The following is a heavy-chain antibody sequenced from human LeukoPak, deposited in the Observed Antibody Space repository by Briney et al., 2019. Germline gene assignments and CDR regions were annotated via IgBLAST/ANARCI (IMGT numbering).Heavy chain of an antibody. Sequence: ASVKVSCKASGYTFTRYAMNWVRQAPGQGLEWMGWINTNTRNPTYAQDFTGEVVFSLDTSVSTAYLQINNLKAEDTAVYYCARGGFDSRWACDIWGQGTMVTVSS. J-gene: IGHJ3*02. D-gene: IGHD3-22*01. CDR3: ARGGFDSRWACDI. CDR2: INTNTRNP. V-gene: IGHV7-4-1*02. CDR1: GYTFTRYA.